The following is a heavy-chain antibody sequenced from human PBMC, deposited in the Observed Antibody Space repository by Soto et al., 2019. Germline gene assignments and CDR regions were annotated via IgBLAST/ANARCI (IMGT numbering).Heavy chain of an antibody. D-gene: IGHD2-15*01. CDR2: ISSSSSTI. CDR1: GFTFSSYS. J-gene: IGHJ4*02. Sequence: GGSLRLSCAASGFTFSSYSMNWVRQAPGKGLEWVSYISSSSSTIYYADSVKGRFTISRDNAKNSLYLQMNSLRAEDTAVYYCASPPGYCSGGSCLDYWGQGTLVTVSS. CDR3: ASPPGYCSGGSCLDY. V-gene: IGHV3-48*01.